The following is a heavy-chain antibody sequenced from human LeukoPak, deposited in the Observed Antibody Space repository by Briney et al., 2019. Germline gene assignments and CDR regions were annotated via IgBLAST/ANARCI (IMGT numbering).Heavy chain of an antibody. CDR2: IYYSGST. CDR3: ARERRITIFGVGSTNWFDP. Sequence: SETLSLTCTVSGDSISSYYWSWIRQSPGKGLEWIGYIYYSGSTNYNPSLKSRVTISVDRPKNQFSLKLSSVTAADTAVYYCARERRITIFGVGSTNWFDPWGQGTLVTVSS. CDR1: GDSISSYY. D-gene: IGHD3-3*01. J-gene: IGHJ5*02. V-gene: IGHV4-59*12.